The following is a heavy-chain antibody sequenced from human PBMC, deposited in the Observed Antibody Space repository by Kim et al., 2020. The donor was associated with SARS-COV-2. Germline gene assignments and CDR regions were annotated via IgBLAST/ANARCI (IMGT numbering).Heavy chain of an antibody. V-gene: IGHV3-21*01. Sequence: GGSLRLSCAASGFTFSSYSMNWVRQAPGKGLEWVSSISSSSSYIYYADSVKGRFTISRDNAKNSLYLQMNSLRAEDTAVYYCARASWGSELLWFGELSYYYYYYGMDVWGQGTTVTVSS. CDR1: GFTFSSYS. D-gene: IGHD3-10*01. J-gene: IGHJ6*02. CDR2: ISSSSSYI. CDR3: ARASWGSELLWFGELSYYYYYYGMDV.